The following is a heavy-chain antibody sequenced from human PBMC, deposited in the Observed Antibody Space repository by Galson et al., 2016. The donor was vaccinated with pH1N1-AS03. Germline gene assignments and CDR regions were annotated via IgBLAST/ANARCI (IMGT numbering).Heavy chain of an antibody. CDR2: ISPQNANT. D-gene: IGHD2-15*01. J-gene: IGHJ5*02. Sequence: SVKVSCKASGYTFSNFGMSWVRQAPGQGLEWMGWISPQNANTQYAQRLEGRVTITTDTSTSTAYMEMWSLTYDDTAVYYCARAAPFDPWGQGTLVIVSS. CDR1: GYTFSNFG. V-gene: IGHV1-18*04. CDR3: ARAAPFDP.